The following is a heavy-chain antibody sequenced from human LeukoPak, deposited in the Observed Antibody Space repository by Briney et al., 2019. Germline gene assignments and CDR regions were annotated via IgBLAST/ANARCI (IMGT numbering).Heavy chain of an antibody. Sequence: GGSLRLSCAASGFSLSSYAMSWVRQAPGKGLEWVSAISSTDAGTYHADSVRGRFTISRDSSKNTLYLQMNSLRAEDTAVYYCAKSRYCGGDCRDAFDIWGQGTMVTVSS. CDR2: ISSTDAGT. CDR3: AKSRYCGGDCRDAFDI. CDR1: GFSLSSYA. V-gene: IGHV3-23*01. D-gene: IGHD2-21*02. J-gene: IGHJ3*02.